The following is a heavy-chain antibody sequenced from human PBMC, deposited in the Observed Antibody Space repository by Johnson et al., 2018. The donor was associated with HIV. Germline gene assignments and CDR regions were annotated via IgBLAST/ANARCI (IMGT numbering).Heavy chain of an antibody. D-gene: IGHD2-21*01. J-gene: IGHJ3*02. CDR3: ARDWYCGGDCYLLLDI. Sequence: VQLVESGGGVVQPGGSLRLSCAASGFTFITYWMSWVRQAPGKGLEWVANIKQDGSEKYYVDSVKGRFTISRDNAKNSLYLQMNSLRAEDTAVYYCARDWYCGGDCYLLLDIWGRGIMVTVSS. CDR2: IKQDGSEK. CDR1: GFTFITYW. V-gene: IGHV3-7*03.